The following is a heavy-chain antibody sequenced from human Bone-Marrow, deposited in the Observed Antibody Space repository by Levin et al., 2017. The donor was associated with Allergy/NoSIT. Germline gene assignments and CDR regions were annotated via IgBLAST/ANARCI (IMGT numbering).Heavy chain of an antibody. V-gene: IGHV3-23*01. CDR1: GFSFRSFV. Sequence: GGSLRLSCAASGFSFRSFVMSWFRQAPGKGLEWVSEISGSGGRTYYTSSVKGRFTISRDNSKNTLHLQMDGLRVEDTATYYCAKTRYDSSGYQSRARFDPWGQGTLVTVSS. CDR3: AKTRYDSSGYQSRARFDP. CDR2: ISGSGGRT. D-gene: IGHD3-22*01. J-gene: IGHJ5*02.